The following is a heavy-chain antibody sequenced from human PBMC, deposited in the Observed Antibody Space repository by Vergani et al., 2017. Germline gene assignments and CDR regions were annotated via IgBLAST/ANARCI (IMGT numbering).Heavy chain of an antibody. J-gene: IGHJ6*02. CDR1: GFTFSSYA. CDR3: ARGGIAMVRGVIPYYYYGMDV. CDR2: ISGSGVST. Sequence: EVQLVESGGGLVKPGGSLRLSCAASGFTFSSYAMSWVRQAPGKGLEWVSAISGSGVSTYYADSVKGRFTIARDNAKNTLYLQMNSLRAEYTAVYYCARGGIAMVRGVIPYYYYGMDVWGQGTTVTVSS. D-gene: IGHD3-10*01. V-gene: IGHV3-23*04.